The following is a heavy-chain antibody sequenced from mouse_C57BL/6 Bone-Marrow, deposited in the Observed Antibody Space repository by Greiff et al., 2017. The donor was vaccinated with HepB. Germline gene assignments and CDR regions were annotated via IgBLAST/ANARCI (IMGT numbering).Heavy chain of an antibody. J-gene: IGHJ4*01. CDR2: IWSGGST. V-gene: IGHV2-2*01. D-gene: IGHD1-2*01. Sequence: VQLQQSGPGLVQPSQSLSITCTVSGFSFTSYGVHWVRQSPGKGLEWLGVIWSGGSTDYNAAFISRLSISKDNSTSQVFFKMNSLQADDTAIYYCAREYYGLMDYWGQGTSVTVSS. CDR1: GFSFTSYG. CDR3: AREYYGLMDY.